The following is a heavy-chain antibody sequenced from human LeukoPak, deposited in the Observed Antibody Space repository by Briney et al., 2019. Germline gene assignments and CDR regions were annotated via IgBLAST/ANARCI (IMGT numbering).Heavy chain of an antibody. D-gene: IGHD3-9*01. V-gene: IGHV3-53*01. CDR2: IHSSGAT. CDR1: GFTGSNNY. J-gene: IGHJ6*02. Sequence: GGSLRLSCAASGFTGSNNYVSWVRQAPGMGLEWVSAIHSSGATCYADSVKGRFTISRDNAKNSLYLQMNSLRAEDTAVYYCATDRRSNWFYGMDVWGPGTTVTVSS. CDR3: ATDRRSNWFYGMDV.